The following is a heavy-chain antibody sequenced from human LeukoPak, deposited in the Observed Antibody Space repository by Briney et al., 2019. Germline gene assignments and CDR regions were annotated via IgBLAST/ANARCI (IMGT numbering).Heavy chain of an antibody. D-gene: IGHD6-19*01. V-gene: IGHV4-34*01. J-gene: IGHJ3*02. CDR1: GGSFSGYY. Sequence: SETLSLTCAVYGGSFSGYYWSWIRQPPGKGLEWIGEINHSGSTNYNPSLKSRVTISVDTSKNQFSLKLSSVTAADTAVYYCARDGRAVAFDIWGQGTMVTVSS. CDR3: ARDGRAVAFDI. CDR2: INHSGST.